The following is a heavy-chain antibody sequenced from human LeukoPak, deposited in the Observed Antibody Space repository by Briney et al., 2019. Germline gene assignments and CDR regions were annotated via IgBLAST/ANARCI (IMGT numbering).Heavy chain of an antibody. V-gene: IGHV5-51*01. CDR2: IYPGDSDT. J-gene: IGHJ4*02. D-gene: IGHD6-13*01. CDR3: ASVIAAAGAFDD. CDR1: GFSFTSYW. Sequence: GESLKISFKGFGFSFTSYWIGWVRQVPGKGLEWMGIIYPGDSDTRYSPSFQGQVTISADKSISTAYLQWSSLKASDTAMYYCASVIAAAGAFDDWGQGTLVTVSS.